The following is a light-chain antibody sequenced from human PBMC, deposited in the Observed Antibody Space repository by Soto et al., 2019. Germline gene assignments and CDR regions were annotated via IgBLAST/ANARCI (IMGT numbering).Light chain of an antibody. Sequence: QSVLTQPPSASGSPGQSVTISCTGTKSDIGVYDFVSSYQHHPGKAPRLIIYEVVQRPSGVPDRFSGSKSGNTASLTVSGLQAADEADYFCKSYAGSNTYVFGSGTKVTVL. CDR2: EVV. V-gene: IGLV2-8*01. J-gene: IGLJ1*01. CDR3: KSYAGSNTYV. CDR1: KSDIGVYDF.